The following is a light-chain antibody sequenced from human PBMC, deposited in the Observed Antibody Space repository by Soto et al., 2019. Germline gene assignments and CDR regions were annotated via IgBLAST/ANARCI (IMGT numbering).Light chain of an antibody. Sequence: QSALTQPASVSGSPGQSIAISCTGTSRDVATYNLVSWYQQHPGKVPKLIIYEGSERPSGVSNRFSGSKSGNTASLTISGLQAEDEADYYCSSYTTNITPVVFGGGTKLTVL. J-gene: IGLJ2*01. CDR3: SSYTTNITPVV. CDR1: SRDVATYNL. V-gene: IGLV2-14*02. CDR2: EGS.